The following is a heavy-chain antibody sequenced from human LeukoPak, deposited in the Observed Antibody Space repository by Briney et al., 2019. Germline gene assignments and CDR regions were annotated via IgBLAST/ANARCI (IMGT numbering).Heavy chain of an antibody. J-gene: IGHJ4*02. CDR3: AKDTEDGVIKYYFDY. CDR2: IYSDGTT. CDR1: GFTVSSNY. V-gene: IGHV3-53*05. Sequence: GGSLRLSCAASGFTVSSNYMSWVRQAPGKGLEWVSIIYSDGTTYYTDSVKGRFTISRDNSKNTLYLQMNSLRAEDTAVYYCAKDTEDGVIKYYFDYWGQGTLVTVSS. D-gene: IGHD5-24*01.